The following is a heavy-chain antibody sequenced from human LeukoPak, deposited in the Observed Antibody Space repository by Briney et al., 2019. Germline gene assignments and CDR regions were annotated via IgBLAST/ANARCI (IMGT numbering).Heavy chain of an antibody. Sequence: ASVKVSCKASGYTFTGYYMHWVRQAPGQGLEWMGRINPNSGGTNYAQKFQGRVTMTRDTSISTAYMELSRLRSDDTAVYYCARSKTGLRHDAFDIWGQGTMVTVSS. D-gene: IGHD1-1*01. CDR3: ARSKTGLRHDAFDI. CDR1: GYTFTGYY. CDR2: INPNSGGT. J-gene: IGHJ3*02. V-gene: IGHV1-2*06.